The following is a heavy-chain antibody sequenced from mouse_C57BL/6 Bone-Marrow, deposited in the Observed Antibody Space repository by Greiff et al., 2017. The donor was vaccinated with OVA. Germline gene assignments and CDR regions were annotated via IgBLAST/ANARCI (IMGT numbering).Heavy chain of an antibody. CDR3: TPYYYGSSPYWYFDV. J-gene: IGHJ1*03. Sequence: EVKLVESGAELVRPGASVKLSCTASGFNIKDDYMHWVKQRPEQGLEWIGWIDPENGDTEYASKFQGKATITADTSSNTAYLQLSSLTSEDTAVYYCTPYYYGSSPYWYFDVWGTGTTVTVSS. CDR1: GFNIKDDY. V-gene: IGHV14-4*01. CDR2: IDPENGDT. D-gene: IGHD1-1*01.